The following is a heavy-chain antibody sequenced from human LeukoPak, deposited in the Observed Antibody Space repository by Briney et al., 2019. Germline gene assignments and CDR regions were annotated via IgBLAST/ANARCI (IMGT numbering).Heavy chain of an antibody. CDR1: GFTFDDYA. J-gene: IGHJ3*02. Sequence: GGSLRLSCAASGFTFDDYAMHWVRQAPGKGLEWVSSISSGSTHKYYAESLKGRFTVSRDNANKSLYLQMNSLRAEDTAIYYCARMSGTYDNYAFDIWGQGTMVTVSS. CDR3: ARMSGTYDNYAFDI. D-gene: IGHD1-26*01. CDR2: ISSGSTHK. V-gene: IGHV3-21*01.